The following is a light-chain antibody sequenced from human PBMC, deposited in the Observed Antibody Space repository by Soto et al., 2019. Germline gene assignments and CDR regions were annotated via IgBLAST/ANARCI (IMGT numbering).Light chain of an antibody. CDR1: QSVGSN. J-gene: IGKJ2*01. CDR3: QQYSTWPFT. Sequence: EIVMTQSPATLSVSPGERVTLSCRASQSVGSNLAWYQQKPGQVPRLLIYGESSRATGIPTTFSGSGSGAEFTLTISSLQSEDFEIYYCQQYSTWPFTFGQGTKVDI. CDR2: GES. V-gene: IGKV3-15*01.